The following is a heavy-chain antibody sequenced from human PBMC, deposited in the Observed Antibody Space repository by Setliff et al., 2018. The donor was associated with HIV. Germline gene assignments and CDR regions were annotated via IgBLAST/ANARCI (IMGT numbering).Heavy chain of an antibody. CDR2: IKSKTDDGTT. J-gene: IGHJ6*03. V-gene: IGHV3-15*01. CDR3: ARRAGYTSSWYREDYYYMDV. D-gene: IGHD6-13*01. CDR1: GFTFSNAW. Sequence: PGGSLRLSCAASGFTFSNAWMNWVRQAPGKGLEWVGRIKSKTDDGTTDYAAPVKGRFTISRDDSKNTLYLQMNSLTAEDTAVYYCARRAGYTSSWYREDYYYMDVWGKGTTVTVSS.